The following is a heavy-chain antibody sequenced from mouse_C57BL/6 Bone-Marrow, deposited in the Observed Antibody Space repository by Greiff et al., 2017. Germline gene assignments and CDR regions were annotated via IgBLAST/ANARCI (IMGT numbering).Heavy chain of an antibody. J-gene: IGHJ3*01. V-gene: IGHV1-54*01. CDR3: ARSKNCDSWFAY. CDR2: INPGSGGT. Sequence: QVQLKQSGAELVRPGTSVKVSCKASGYAFTNYLIEWVKQRPGQGLEWIGVINPGSGGTNYNEKFKGKATLTADKSSSTAYMQPCSLTSEDSAVYFCARSKNCDSWFAYWGQGTLVTVSA. D-gene: IGHD4-1*01. CDR1: GYAFTNYL.